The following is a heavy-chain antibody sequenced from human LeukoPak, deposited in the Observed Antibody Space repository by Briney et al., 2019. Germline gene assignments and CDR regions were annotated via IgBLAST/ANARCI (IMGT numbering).Heavy chain of an antibody. CDR2: ITWNSGST. CDR1: GFTFDDYA. CDR3: AKDTRYSYGYGMDV. V-gene: IGHV3-9*01. D-gene: IGHD5-18*01. Sequence: GRSLRLSCAASGFTFDDYAMNWVRQAPGKGLEWVSGITWNSGSTGYADSVRGRFTISRDNAKNSLYLQMNSLRAEDTALYYCAKDTRYSYGYGMDVWGQGTTVTVSS. J-gene: IGHJ6*02.